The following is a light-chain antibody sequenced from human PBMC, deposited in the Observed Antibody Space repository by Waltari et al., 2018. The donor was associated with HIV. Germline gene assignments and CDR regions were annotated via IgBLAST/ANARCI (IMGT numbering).Light chain of an antibody. CDR2: EVT. CDR3: SSYAGSDNPYV. J-gene: IGLJ1*01. CDR1: SSDLINYNY. Sequence: QSALTQPPSASGSPGQSVTIPCTGTSSDLINYNYVSWSQQYPGKAPKLSIFEVTKRPPGVPGRVSGSKSGDTASLTVSGLQAEDEADYYCSSYAGSDNPYVFGSGTKVTVL. V-gene: IGLV2-8*01.